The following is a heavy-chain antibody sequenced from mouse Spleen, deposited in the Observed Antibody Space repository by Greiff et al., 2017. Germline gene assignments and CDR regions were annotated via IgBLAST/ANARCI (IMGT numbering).Heavy chain of an antibody. Sequence: EVNLVESGGGLVKPGGSLKLSCAASGFTFSSYAMYWVRQTPEKRLEWVATISDGGGYTYYPENVKGRFTISRDNAKNNLYLQMSPLKSEDTAMYYCARDRLSGDGWFAYWGQGTLVTVSA. V-gene: IGHV5-4*01. J-gene: IGHJ3*01. CDR2: ISDGGGYT. CDR1: GFTFSSYA. CDR3: ARDRLSGDGWFAY. D-gene: IGHD2-2*01.